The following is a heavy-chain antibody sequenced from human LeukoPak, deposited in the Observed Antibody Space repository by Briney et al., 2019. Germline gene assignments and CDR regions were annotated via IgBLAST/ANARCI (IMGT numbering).Heavy chain of an antibody. V-gene: IGHV1-69*01. D-gene: IGHD6-13*01. CDR2: IIPIIGRA. Sequence: SVKVSCKASGGTFSSYAISWVRQAPGQGLEWMAGIIPIIGRANYAQRFQGRVTITADESTSTAYMELSSLRSEDTAMYYCARDRRDIAAAGLGSYIYYYGMDVWGQGTTVTASS. CDR3: ARDRRDIAAAGLGSYIYYYGMDV. CDR1: GGTFSSYA. J-gene: IGHJ6*02.